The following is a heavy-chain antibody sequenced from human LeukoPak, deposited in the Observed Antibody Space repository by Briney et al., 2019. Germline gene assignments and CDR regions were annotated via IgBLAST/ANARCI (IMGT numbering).Heavy chain of an antibody. D-gene: IGHD7-27*01. CDR3: ARVSRWGLNHNAPY. V-gene: IGHV3-7*03. Sequence: GGALRLSCAASGFTFSSTWMSWVRQAPGKGLEWVANIKQDGSEKYYVDSVKGRFTISRDNAKNSLYLQMNSLRAEDTAVYYCARVSRWGLNHNAPYWGQGTLVTVSS. CDR2: IKQDGSEK. CDR1: GFTFSSTW. J-gene: IGHJ4*02.